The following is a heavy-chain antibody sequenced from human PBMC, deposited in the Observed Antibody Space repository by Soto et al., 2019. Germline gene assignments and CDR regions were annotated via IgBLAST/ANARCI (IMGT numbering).Heavy chain of an antibody. J-gene: IGHJ4*02. D-gene: IGHD4-17*01. CDR3: VSDRLTVTGTKCFDV. V-gene: IGHV1-18*01. CDR2: MNTYSGNT. Sequence: QVQLVQSGAEVKKPGASVKVSCKASGYTFTTYGINWVRQAPGQGLEWMGWMNTYSGNTDYAQKFQGRVAMTTDTSTSTAYMDLRRVCSDDTAVYYCVSDRLTVTGTKCFDVWGQGTLVTVSS. CDR1: GYTFTTYG.